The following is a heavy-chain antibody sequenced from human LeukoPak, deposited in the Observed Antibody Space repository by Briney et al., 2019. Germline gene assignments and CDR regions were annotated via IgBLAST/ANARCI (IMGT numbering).Heavy chain of an antibody. CDR1: SYTVSSIYW. CDR2: IYDSGSS. J-gene: IGHJ4*02. CDR3: VRLSDSSGYIDH. D-gene: IGHD3-22*01. Sequence: KSSDTLSLTCTVSSYTVSSIYWWGWIRQPPGKGLQWIGHIYDSGSSHYNPSLKSRVTMSVDTVKNQFSLILRSVSAGDTGAYFCVRLSDSSGYIDHWGQGIPVTVSS. V-gene: IGHV4-28*01.